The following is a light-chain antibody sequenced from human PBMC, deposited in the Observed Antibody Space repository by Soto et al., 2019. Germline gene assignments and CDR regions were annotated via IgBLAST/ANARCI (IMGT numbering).Light chain of an antibody. Sequence: QSVLTQPPSVSAAPGQKVTISCSGSSSNIGNNYVSWYQQLPGTAPKLLIYDDNKRPSGIPDRFSGSRSGTSATLGITGLQTGDEADYYCGTWDSSLSGAVFGGGPQLTVL. CDR3: GTWDSSLSGAV. CDR2: DDN. V-gene: IGLV1-51*01. J-gene: IGLJ7*01. CDR1: SSNIGNNY.